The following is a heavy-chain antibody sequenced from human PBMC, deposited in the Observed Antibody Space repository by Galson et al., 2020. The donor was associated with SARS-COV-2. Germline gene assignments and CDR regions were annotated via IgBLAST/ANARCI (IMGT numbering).Heavy chain of an antibody. CDR1: GFTFSTYG. CDR3: ERGSSARAFDS. CDR2: IWYDGSNK. V-gene: IGHV3-33*01. J-gene: IGHJ5*01. D-gene: IGHD2-2*01. Sequence: TGGSLRLSCVASGFTFSTYGMHWVRQAPGKGLEWVAVIWYDGSNKYYGDSVKGRFTITRDNSKNTLYLQISSLRDDDTAMYYWERGSSARAFDSWGQGTLVTVSS.